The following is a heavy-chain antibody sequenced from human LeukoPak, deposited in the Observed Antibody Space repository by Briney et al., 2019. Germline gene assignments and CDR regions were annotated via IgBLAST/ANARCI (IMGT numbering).Heavy chain of an antibody. J-gene: IGHJ4*02. CDR2: IAYDGSRA. CDR1: GFTFSSYT. D-gene: IGHD1-14*01. CDR3: TRYNNDHFDY. Sequence: GGSLRLSCAASGFTFSSYTMNWVRQAPGKGLEWVAVIAYDGSRAFYADSVKGRFTISRDNSKNTMSVQMDDLRAEDTAVYYCTRYNNDHFDYWGQGTLVTVSS. V-gene: IGHV3-33*08.